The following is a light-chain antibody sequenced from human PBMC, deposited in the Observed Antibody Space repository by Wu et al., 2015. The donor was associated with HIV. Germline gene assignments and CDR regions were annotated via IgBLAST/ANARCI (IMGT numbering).Light chain of an antibody. CDR3: HQYNEWPWT. J-gene: IGKJ1*01. CDR1: QSVRSN. V-gene: IGKV3-15*01. CDR2: GAS. Sequence: EIVLTQSPGTLSLSPGERVTLTCRASQSVRSNLAWYQQRPGQAPRLLIHGASARATGVPARFSGGGSETEFILTIASLQSEDVSLYFCHQYNEWPWTFGRGTKVEVK.